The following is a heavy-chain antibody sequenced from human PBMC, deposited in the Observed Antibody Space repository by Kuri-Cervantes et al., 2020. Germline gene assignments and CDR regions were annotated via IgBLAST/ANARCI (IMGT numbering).Heavy chain of an antibody. CDR3: ARASRVHYYDSSGHHYFDY. CDR1: GHTLTKLS. J-gene: IGHJ4*02. V-gene: IGHV1-69*05. Sequence: SVKVSCKVSGHTLTKLSMHWVRQAPGQGLEWMGGSIPIFGTANYAQKFQGRVTINTDESTSTAYMELSRLISEDTAVDYGARASRVHYYDSSGHHYFDYWGQGTLVTVSS. CDR2: SIPIFGTA. D-gene: IGHD3-22*01.